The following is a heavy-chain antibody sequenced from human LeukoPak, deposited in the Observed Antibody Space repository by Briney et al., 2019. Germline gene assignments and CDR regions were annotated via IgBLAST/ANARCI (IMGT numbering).Heavy chain of an antibody. CDR3: ARAVYDSAFDI. Sequence: ASVKVSCKASGGTFSSYAISWVRQAPGQGLEWMGRIIPIPGIANYAQKFQGRVTITADKSTSTAYMELSSLRSEDTAVYYCARAVYDSAFDIWGQGTMATVSS. J-gene: IGHJ3*02. CDR1: GGTFSSYA. D-gene: IGHD5/OR15-5a*01. V-gene: IGHV1-69*04. CDR2: IIPIPGIA.